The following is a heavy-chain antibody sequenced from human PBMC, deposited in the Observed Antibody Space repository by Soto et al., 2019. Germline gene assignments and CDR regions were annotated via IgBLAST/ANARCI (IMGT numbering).Heavy chain of an antibody. CDR1: GYTFTSYG. J-gene: IGHJ5*02. CDR2: ISAYNGNT. Sequence: ASVKVSCKASGYTFTSYGISWVRQAPGQGLEWMGWISAYNGNTNYAQKLQGRVTMTTDTSTSTAYMELRSLRSDDTAVYYCARGVRYSSSSSWFDPWGQGTLVTVSS. V-gene: IGHV1-18*04. D-gene: IGHD6-6*01. CDR3: ARGVRYSSSSSWFDP.